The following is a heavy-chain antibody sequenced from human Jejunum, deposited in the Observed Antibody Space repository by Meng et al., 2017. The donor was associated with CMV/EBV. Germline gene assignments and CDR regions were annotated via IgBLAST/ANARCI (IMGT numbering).Heavy chain of an antibody. J-gene: IGHJ4*02. Sequence: SGFTLGGYYMNWVRQAPGKGLVWVSRINGDRSITYYADSLKGRFTISRDNAKNTLYLQMNSLRAEDTAIYYCARGGYDFWTDYLHYWGQGTLVTVSS. CDR1: GFTLGGYY. D-gene: IGHD3-3*01. V-gene: IGHV3-74*01. CDR3: ARGGYDFWTDYLHY. CDR2: INGDRSIT.